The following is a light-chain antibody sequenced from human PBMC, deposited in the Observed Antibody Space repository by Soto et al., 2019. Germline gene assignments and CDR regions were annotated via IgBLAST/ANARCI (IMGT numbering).Light chain of an antibody. CDR2: GTS. CDR1: QSISSRS. CDR3: HQYGNSPFS. J-gene: IGKJ3*01. Sequence: EIVLTQSPGTLSLSPGERATLSCRASQSISSRSLAWYQQKPGQAPRLVIFGTSSRAIGIPDRFSASGSATTFTLTISRLEPEDFAVYYCHQYGNSPFSFGPGTKVDI. V-gene: IGKV3-20*01.